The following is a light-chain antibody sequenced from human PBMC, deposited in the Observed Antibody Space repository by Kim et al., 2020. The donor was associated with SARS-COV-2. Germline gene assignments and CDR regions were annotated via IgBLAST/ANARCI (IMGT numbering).Light chain of an antibody. J-gene: IGKJ4*01. CDR1: QGISSS. CDR2: AAS. CDR3: LQHNSYPLT. V-gene: IGKV1-17*03. Sequence: ASVGDIVTITCRASQGISSSLVWFQQKPGIVPKRLIYAASSLQSGVPSRFSGSGSGTEFTLTISSLQPEDFATYYCLQHNSYPLTFGGGTKVDIK.